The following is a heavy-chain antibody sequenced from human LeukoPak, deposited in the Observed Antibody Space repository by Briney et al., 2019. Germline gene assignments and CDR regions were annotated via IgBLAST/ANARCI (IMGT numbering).Heavy chain of an antibody. CDR1: GGTFSSYA. CDR3: AREPITMVRGVIIAFDY. D-gene: IGHD3-10*01. J-gene: IGHJ4*02. V-gene: IGHV1-69*13. Sequence: SVKVSCKASGGTFSSYAISWVRQAPGQGLEWMGGIIPIFGTANYAQKFQGRVTITADESTGTAYMELSSLRSEDTAVYYCAREPITMVRGVIIAFDYWGQGTLVTVSS. CDR2: IIPIFGTA.